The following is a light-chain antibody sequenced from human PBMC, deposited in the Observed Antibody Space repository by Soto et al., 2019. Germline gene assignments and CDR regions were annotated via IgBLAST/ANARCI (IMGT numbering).Light chain of an antibody. CDR3: AAWDDSLSGPV. J-gene: IGLJ2*01. CDR1: SSNIGSNY. V-gene: IGLV1-47*01. Sequence: QSVLTQPPSASGTPGQRVTISCSGSSSNIGSNYVYWYRQLPGTAPKLLIYRNNQRPSGFPDRFSGSASGTSASLAISGLRSDDEADYYCAAWDDSLSGPVFGGGTKLTVL. CDR2: RNN.